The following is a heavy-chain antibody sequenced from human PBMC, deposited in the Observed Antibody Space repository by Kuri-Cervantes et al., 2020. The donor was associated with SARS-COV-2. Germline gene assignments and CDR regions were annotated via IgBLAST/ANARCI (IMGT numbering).Heavy chain of an antibody. Sequence: SETLSLTCTVSGASISNGSYYWSWIRQPAGKGLEWIGRFYTTERINYNPSLKSRVTISVDTSKNQFFLRLTSVTAADTAVYYCARDVVHTYGWRAFDYWGQGSLVTVSS. CDR1: GASISNGSYY. J-gene: IGHJ4*02. CDR2: FYTTERI. V-gene: IGHV4-61*02. CDR3: ARDVVHTYGWRAFDY. D-gene: IGHD5-18*01.